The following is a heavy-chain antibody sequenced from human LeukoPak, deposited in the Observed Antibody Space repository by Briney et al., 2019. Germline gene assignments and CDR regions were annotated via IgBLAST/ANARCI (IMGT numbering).Heavy chain of an antibody. V-gene: IGHV3-33*01. CDR3: AREVVVVPAAKRGDYYYYYYMDV. Sequence: GGSLRLSCAASGFTFSSYGMHWVRQAPGKGLEWVAVIWYDGSNKYYADSVKGRFTISRDNSKNTLYLQMNSLRAEDTAVYYCAREVVVVPAAKRGDYYYYYYMDVWGKGTTVTVSS. D-gene: IGHD2-2*01. J-gene: IGHJ6*03. CDR2: IWYDGSNK. CDR1: GFTFSSYG.